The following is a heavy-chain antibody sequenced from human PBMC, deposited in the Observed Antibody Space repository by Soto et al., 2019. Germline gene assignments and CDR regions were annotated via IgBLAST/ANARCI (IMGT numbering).Heavy chain of an antibody. CDR2: IIPMFGTA. Sequence: QVQLVQSGAEVKKPESSVKVSCKAPGGTFSTYAISWVRQAPGQGLEWMGGIIPMFGTANYAQRFQDRVTITADASTNTVHMALSSLRSQDTAVYFCASGIQLWLRRINNGYSGWGQGTLVTVSS. V-gene: IGHV1-69*12. CDR1: GGTFSTYA. D-gene: IGHD5-18*01. CDR3: ASGIQLWLRRINNGYSG. J-gene: IGHJ4*02.